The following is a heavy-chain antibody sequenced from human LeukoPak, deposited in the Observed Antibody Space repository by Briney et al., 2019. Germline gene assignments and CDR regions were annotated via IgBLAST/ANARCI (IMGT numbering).Heavy chain of an antibody. CDR2: FDPEDGET. CDR3: ARAGSLSVAGIYYYYMDV. D-gene: IGHD6-19*01. Sequence: APVKVSCKVSGYTLTELSMHWVRQAPGQGLEWMGGFDPEDGETIYAQKFQGRVTITRNTSITTAYMELSSLRSEDTAVYYCARAGSLSVAGIYYYYMDVWGKGTTVTVSS. J-gene: IGHJ6*03. V-gene: IGHV1-24*01. CDR1: GYTLTELS.